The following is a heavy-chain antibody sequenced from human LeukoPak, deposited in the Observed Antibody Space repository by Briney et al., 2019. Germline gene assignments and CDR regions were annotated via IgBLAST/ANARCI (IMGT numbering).Heavy chain of an antibody. CDR1: GYTFTGYY. V-gene: IGHV1-2*02. CDR2: MNPNSGDT. CDR3: ARSYSGYYYMDV. J-gene: IGHJ6*03. D-gene: IGHD1-26*01. Sequence: ASVKVSCKASGYTFTGYYMHWVRQAPGQGLEWMGWMNPNSGDTNHAQKFQGRVTMTRDTSISTGYMELSRLRSDDTAVYYCARSYSGYYYMDVWGKGTTVTISS.